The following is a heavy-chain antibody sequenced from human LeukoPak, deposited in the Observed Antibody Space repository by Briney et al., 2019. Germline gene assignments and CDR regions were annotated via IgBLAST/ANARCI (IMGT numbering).Heavy chain of an antibody. J-gene: IGHJ4*02. CDR1: GYSFTNYW. D-gene: IGHD1-14*01. CDR2: IYPGDSDT. V-gene: IGHV5-51*01. Sequence: LGESLKISCKGSGYSFTNYWIGWVRQMPGKGLEWIGIIYPGDSDTRYSPSFQGQVTISADKSISTAYLQWSSLKASDTAMYYCGTNREFDYWGQGTLVTVSS. CDR3: GTNREFDY.